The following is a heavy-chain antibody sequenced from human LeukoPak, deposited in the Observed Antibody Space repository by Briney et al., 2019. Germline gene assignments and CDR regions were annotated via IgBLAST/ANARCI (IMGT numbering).Heavy chain of an antibody. CDR3: ARDRNYYDSSGYLVV. V-gene: IGHV1-2*02. CDR1: GYTFTGYY. D-gene: IGHD3-22*01. Sequence: ASVKVSFKASGYTFTGYYMHWVRQAPGQGLEWMGWINPNSGGTNYAQKFQGRVTMTRDTSISTAYMELSRLRSDDTAVYYCARDRNYYDSSGYLVVWGQGSLVTVSS. J-gene: IGHJ4*02. CDR2: INPNSGGT.